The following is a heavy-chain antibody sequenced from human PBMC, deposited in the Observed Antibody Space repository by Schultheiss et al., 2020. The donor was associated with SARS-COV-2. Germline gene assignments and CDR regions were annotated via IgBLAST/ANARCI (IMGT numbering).Heavy chain of an antibody. V-gene: IGHV3-30*03. CDR1: GGSFSGYY. Sequence: LSLTCAVYGGSFSGYYWSWIRQPPGKGLEWVAVISYDGSNKYYADSMKGRFTISRDNSKNTLYLQMNSLRAEDTAVYYCARDPWGGSPNYFDYWGQGTLVTVSS. J-gene: IGHJ4*02. CDR2: ISYDGSNK. CDR3: ARDPWGGSPNYFDY. D-gene: IGHD1-26*01.